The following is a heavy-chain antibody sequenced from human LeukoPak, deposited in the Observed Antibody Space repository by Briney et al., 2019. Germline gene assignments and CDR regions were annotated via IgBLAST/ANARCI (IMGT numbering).Heavy chain of an antibody. CDR3: ARVLKSSGGNYYYGMDV. Sequence: SETLSLTCTVSGDGISSGNYYWSWIRQFPGKGLEWIGYIYYSGSTYYNPSLKSRVTISVDTSKNQFSLKLSSVTAADTAVYYCARVLKSSGGNYYYGMDVWGQGTTVTVSS. V-gene: IGHV4-30-4*08. CDR1: GDGISSGNYY. D-gene: IGHD3-10*01. CDR2: IYYSGST. J-gene: IGHJ6*02.